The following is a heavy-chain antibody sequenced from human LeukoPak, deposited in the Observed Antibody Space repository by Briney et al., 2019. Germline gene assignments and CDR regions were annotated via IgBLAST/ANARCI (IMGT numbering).Heavy chain of an antibody. Sequence: GESLKISCKGSGYSFSSYWVAWVRQMPGKGLEWMGIIYPGDPDTRYSPSFQGQVTISADKSISTAYLQWSSLKASDTAMYYCARHKGDYDFWSGVELDYWGQGTLVTVSS. J-gene: IGHJ4*02. CDR1: GYSFSSYW. CDR2: IYPGDPDT. V-gene: IGHV5-51*01. CDR3: ARHKGDYDFWSGVELDY. D-gene: IGHD3-3*01.